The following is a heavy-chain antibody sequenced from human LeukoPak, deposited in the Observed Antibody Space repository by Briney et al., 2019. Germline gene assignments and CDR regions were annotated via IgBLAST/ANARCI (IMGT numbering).Heavy chain of an antibody. CDR2: IYHSGST. V-gene: IGHV4-30-2*01. J-gene: IGHJ5*02. CDR3: ARLDYGDYGGGGWFDP. Sequence: SQTLSLTCAVSGGSISSGGYSWSWIRQPPGEGLEWIGYIYHSGSTYYNPSLKSRVTISVDRSKNQFSLKLSSVTAADTAVYYCARLDYGDYGGGGWFDPWGQGTLVTVSS. D-gene: IGHD4-17*01. CDR1: GGSISSGGYS.